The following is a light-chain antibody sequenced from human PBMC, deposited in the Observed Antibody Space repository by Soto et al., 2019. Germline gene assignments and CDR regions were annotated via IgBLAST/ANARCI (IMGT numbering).Light chain of an antibody. CDR1: QSVLFVSNNKNF. V-gene: IGKV4-1*01. Sequence: VLTQSPDSLAVSLGGRATIHCRSNQSVLFVSNNKNFFAWYQQKPGQPPKLFLNWASTRDSGVPDRFIGGGSGTEFTLTSSSLHAEDVAVYYCQQFFHAPTCGQGTKVEI. J-gene: IGKJ1*01. CDR3: QQFFHAPT. CDR2: WAS.